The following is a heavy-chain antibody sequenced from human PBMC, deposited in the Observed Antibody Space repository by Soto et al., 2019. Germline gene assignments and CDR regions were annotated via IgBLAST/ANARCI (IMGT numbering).Heavy chain of an antibody. V-gene: IGHV5-51*01. Sequence: GESLKISCKASGYTFTNYWIGWVRQMPGKGLEWMGLIYLGDSNTRYSPSFQGQVTISADKSFTTAYLQWSSLKASDTAMYFCARQIYDSDTGPNFQYYFDSWGQGTPVTVSS. CDR3: ARQIYDSDTGPNFQYYFDS. CDR1: GYTFTNYW. CDR2: IYLGDSNT. J-gene: IGHJ4*02. D-gene: IGHD3-22*01.